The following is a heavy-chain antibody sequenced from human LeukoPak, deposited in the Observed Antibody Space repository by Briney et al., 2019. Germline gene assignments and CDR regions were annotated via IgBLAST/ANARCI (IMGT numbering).Heavy chain of an antibody. CDR1: GSSFTTYW. Sequence: GESLKISCKGSGSSFTTYWIGWVRQLPGKGLEWMAIIYPGDSETRYSPSFQGQVTISAGKYISPAYLQWSSLKASDTAMYYCARHSWIQLWSGGFDYWGQGTLVSVSS. CDR3: ARHSWIQLWSGGFDY. J-gene: IGHJ4*02. V-gene: IGHV5-51*01. D-gene: IGHD5-18*01. CDR2: IYPGDSET.